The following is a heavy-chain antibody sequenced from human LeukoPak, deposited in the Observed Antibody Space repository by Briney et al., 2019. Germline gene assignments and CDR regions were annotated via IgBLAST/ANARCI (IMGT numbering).Heavy chain of an antibody. V-gene: IGHV3-74*03. CDR3: ARGGWFGELVRRFGYYYYYMDV. J-gene: IGHJ6*03. CDR2: IDSFGSSA. D-gene: IGHD3-10*01. Sequence: GGSLRLSCAASGFTFSSYWMHWVRQAPGKGLVWVSRIDSFGSSAAYAESVKGRFTISRDNAKNTLYLQMNSLRAEDTAVYYCARGGWFGELVRRFGYYYYYMDVWGKGTTVTVSS. CDR1: GFTFSSYW.